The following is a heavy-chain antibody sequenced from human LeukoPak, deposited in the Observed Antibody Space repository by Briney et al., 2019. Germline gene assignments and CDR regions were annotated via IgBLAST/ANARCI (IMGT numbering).Heavy chain of an antibody. CDR2: MLDTVTT. CDR3: ATIKRGNIFGYFDF. Sequence: PPETLSLTCSVSGDSMNSHYWSWVRQPPGKGLEWIGYMLDTVTTKDNPSLKSRFTLSADMSKNQFSLRLTSVTAADTAVYYCATIKRGNIFGYFDFWGQGILVTVSS. J-gene: IGHJ4*02. D-gene: IGHD5-18*01. CDR1: GDSMNSHY. V-gene: IGHV4-59*11.